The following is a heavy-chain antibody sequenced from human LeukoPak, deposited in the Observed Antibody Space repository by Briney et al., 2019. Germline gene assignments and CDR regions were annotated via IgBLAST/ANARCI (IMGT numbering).Heavy chain of an antibody. CDR2: ISYDGSNK. CDR3: ARDRQLAMGFYFDY. CDR1: GFTFSSYA. Sequence: GRSLRLSCAASGFTFSSYATHWVRQAPGKGLEWVAVISYDGSNKYYADSVKGRFTISRDNSKNTLYLQMNSLRAEDTAVYYCARDRQLAMGFYFDYWGQGTLVTVSS. J-gene: IGHJ4*02. V-gene: IGHV3-30-3*01. D-gene: IGHD6-6*01.